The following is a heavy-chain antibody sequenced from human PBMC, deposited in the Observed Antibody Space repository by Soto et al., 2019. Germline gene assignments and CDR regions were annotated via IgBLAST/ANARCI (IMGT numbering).Heavy chain of an antibody. CDR3: ASRYCTSSSCSYFHY. D-gene: IGHD2-2*01. CDR1: GGTCSAHA. J-gene: IGHJ4*02. CDR2: MSSDGNST. Sequence: GVSLRVSWAAAGGTCSAHASHWVRQAPGKGLEYVSAMSSDGNSTYYANSVKGRFTISRDNSKNTLYLQMGSLRAEDMALYCCASRYCTSSSCSYFHYWGQGTLVTVS. V-gene: IGHV3-64*01.